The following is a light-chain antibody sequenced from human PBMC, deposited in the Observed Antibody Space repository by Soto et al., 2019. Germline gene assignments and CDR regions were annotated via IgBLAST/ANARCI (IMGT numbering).Light chain of an antibody. CDR2: SAP. CDR1: QSVSNNY. J-gene: IGKJ1*01. Sequence: EIVLTQSPGTLSLSPGERATLSCRASQSVSNNYLGWFQQKPGQAPRLLIYSAPSRATGNPDGSSGSGSGTDFTLTISRLEPEDFAVYYCQQHGRSPVTCGEGTKVEIK. V-gene: IGKV3-20*01. CDR3: QQHGRSPVT.